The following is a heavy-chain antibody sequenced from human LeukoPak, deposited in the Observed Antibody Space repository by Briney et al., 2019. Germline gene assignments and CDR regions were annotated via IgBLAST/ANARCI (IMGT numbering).Heavy chain of an antibody. CDR1: GYSFVSYG. Sequence: ASVNVSCKASGYSFVSYGINWVRQAPGQGLEWMGWISAYNGKTDVAQKLRGRVTMTTDTSTSTAYMELRGLRSDDTAVYYCMRDFRGINNWNDRLDCWGQGTLLTVSS. D-gene: IGHD1-20*01. V-gene: IGHV1-18*01. CDR3: MRDFRGINNWNDRLDC. J-gene: IGHJ4*02. CDR2: ISAYNGKT.